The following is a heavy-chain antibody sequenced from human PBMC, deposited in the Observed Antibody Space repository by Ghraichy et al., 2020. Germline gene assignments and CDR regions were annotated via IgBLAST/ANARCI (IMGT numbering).Heavy chain of an antibody. Sequence: GGSLRLSCAASGFTFSSYWMSWVRQAPGKGLEWVANIKQDGSEKYYVDSVKGRFTISRDNAKNSLYLQMNSLRAEDTAVYYCARAYYDFWSGNRDNYMDVWGKGTTVTVSS. V-gene: IGHV3-7*03. CDR3: ARAYYDFWSGNRDNYMDV. CDR2: IKQDGSEK. CDR1: GFTFSSYW. D-gene: IGHD3-3*01. J-gene: IGHJ6*03.